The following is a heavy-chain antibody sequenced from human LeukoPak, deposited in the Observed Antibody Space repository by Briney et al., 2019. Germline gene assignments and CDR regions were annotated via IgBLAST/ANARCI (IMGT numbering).Heavy chain of an antibody. D-gene: IGHD3-9*01. CDR3: ATAGARSYYDTLTGSRLPNAFDI. J-gene: IGHJ3*02. CDR1: GYTLTELS. CDR2: FDPEDGET. Sequence: ASVKVSCKVSGYTLTELSMHWVRQAPGKGLEWMGGFDPEDGETIYAQKFQGRVTMTEDTSTDTAYMELSSLRSEDTAVYYCATAGARSYYDTLTGSRLPNAFDIWGQGTMVTVSS. V-gene: IGHV1-24*01.